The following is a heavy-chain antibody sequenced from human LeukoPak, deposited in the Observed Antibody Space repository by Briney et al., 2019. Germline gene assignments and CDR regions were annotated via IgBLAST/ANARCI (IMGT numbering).Heavy chain of an antibody. D-gene: IGHD3-10*01. Sequence: SEPLSLTCTVSDSSISSYYWSWIRQPPGKGLESIGYIYYSGSTSYNPSLKSRVTISVDTSKTQFSRKLSSVTATQTAVYYSAGGGAGTGRGYWYFDLGSRGTLVTVPS. CDR3: AGGGAGTGRGYWYFDL. CDR2: IYYSGST. CDR1: DSSISSYY. V-gene: IGHV4-59*01. J-gene: IGHJ2*01.